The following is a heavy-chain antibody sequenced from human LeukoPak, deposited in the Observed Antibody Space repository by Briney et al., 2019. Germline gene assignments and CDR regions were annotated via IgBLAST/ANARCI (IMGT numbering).Heavy chain of an antibody. D-gene: IGHD3-3*01. CDR1: GFTFSSYA. CDR2: ISGSGGST. J-gene: IGHJ6*03. Sequence: GGSLRLSCAASGFTFSSYAMSWVRQAPGKGLEWVSAISGSGGSTYFADSVKGRFTISRDNSKNTIYLQMDILRADDTAVYYCAKGAGYDFWSGGYYYYMDVWGKGTTVTVSS. V-gene: IGHV3-23*01. CDR3: AKGAGYDFWSGGYYYYMDV.